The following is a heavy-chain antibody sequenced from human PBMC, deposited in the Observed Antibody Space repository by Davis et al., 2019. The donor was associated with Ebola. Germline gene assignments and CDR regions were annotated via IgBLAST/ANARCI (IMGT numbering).Heavy chain of an antibody. CDR3: AKDRRYFGTSYYYYMDV. V-gene: IGHV3-30-3*01. D-gene: IGHD3-9*01. J-gene: IGHJ6*03. CDR2: ISYDGSNK. CDR1: GFTFSSYA. Sequence: PGGSLRLSCAASGFTFSSYAMHWVRQAPGKGLEWVAVISYDGSNKYYADSVKGRFTISRDNSKNTLYLQMNSLRAEDTAVYYCAKDRRYFGTSYYYYMDVWGKGTTVTVSS.